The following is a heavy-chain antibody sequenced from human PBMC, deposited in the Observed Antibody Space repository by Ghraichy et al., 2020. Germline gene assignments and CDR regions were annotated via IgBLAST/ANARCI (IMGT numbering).Heavy chain of an antibody. Sequence: ETLSLTCAASGFTFSSYAMNWVRQAPGKGLEWVSGISGGGGSTYYADSVKGRFTISRDNFNNTLYLQMNSLRTEDSALYYCAKDSKYYYDSSRYGLYNWFDPWGQGTLVTVSS. D-gene: IGHD3-22*01. J-gene: IGHJ5*02. CDR1: GFTFSSYA. CDR2: ISGGGGST. CDR3: AKDSKYYYDSSRYGLYNWFDP. V-gene: IGHV3-23*01.